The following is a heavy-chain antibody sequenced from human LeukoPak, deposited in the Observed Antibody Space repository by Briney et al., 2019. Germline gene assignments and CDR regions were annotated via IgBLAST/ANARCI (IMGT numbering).Heavy chain of an antibody. D-gene: IGHD2-15*01. CDR3: ARDSPLAALGLYYFDY. CDR1: GDSFSSNSAA. CDR2: TYYRSKWYN. V-gene: IGHV6-1*01. Sequence: SQPLSLTCAISGDSFSSNSAAWNWIRQSPSRGLEWLGRTYYRSKWYNDYAVSVKSRITINPDTSKNQFSLQLNSVTPEDTAVYYCARDSPLAALGLYYFDYWGQGTLVTVSS. J-gene: IGHJ4*02.